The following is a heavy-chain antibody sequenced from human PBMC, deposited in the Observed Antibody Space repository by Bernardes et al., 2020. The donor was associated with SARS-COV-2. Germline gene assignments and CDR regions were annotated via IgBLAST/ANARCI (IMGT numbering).Heavy chain of an antibody. J-gene: IGHJ6*02. CDR1: GFTFSSYE. CDR3: AREGYGLRYFDYYYYYYGMDV. D-gene: IGHD3-9*01. Sequence: GGSLRLSCAASGFTFSSYEMNWVRQAPGKGLEWVSYISSSGSTIYYADSVKGRFTISRDNAKNSLYLQMNSLRAEDTAVYYCAREGYGLRYFDYYYYYYGMDVWGQGTTVTVSS. V-gene: IGHV3-48*03. CDR2: ISSSGSTI.